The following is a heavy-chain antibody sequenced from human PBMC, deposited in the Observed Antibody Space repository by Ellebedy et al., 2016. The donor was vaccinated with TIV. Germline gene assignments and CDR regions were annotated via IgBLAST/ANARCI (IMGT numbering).Heavy chain of an antibody. J-gene: IGHJ3*02. CDR1: GDSISSVDYY. Sequence: SETLSLXXTVSGDSISSVDYYWSWIRQPPGKGLEWIGYTYYSGTTYSNPSLKSRLSLSVDTSRNQFSLNLSSVTAADTAVYYCALYRGTFRHFDIWGLGTMVTVSS. CDR2: TYYSGTT. D-gene: IGHD3-16*02. CDR3: ALYRGTFRHFDI. V-gene: IGHV4-30-4*01.